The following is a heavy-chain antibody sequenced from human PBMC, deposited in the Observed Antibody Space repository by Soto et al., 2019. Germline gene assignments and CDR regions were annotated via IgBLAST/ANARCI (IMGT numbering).Heavy chain of an antibody. J-gene: IGHJ6*02. CDR2: IFYSGTT. Sequence: QVQLQESGPGLLKPSETLSLTCIVSGDSISGHYWSWLRQPPGKGLEWIGYIFYSGTTAYNPSLQSRFTMSIDTTKNQFSLYLSSVTAAATAVYYCVRDHWRQFYSGWHYYGMDVWGQGATVTVSS. D-gene: IGHD6-25*01. CDR1: GDSISGHY. CDR3: VRDHWRQFYSGWHYYGMDV. V-gene: IGHV4-59*11.